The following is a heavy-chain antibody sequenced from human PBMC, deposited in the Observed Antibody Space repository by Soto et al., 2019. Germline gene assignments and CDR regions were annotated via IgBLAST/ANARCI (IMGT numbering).Heavy chain of an antibody. V-gene: IGHV6-1*01. J-gene: IGHJ4*02. D-gene: IGHD6-6*01. CDR1: GSSVSSNIAA. Sequence: SQTRSLTCAISGSSVSSNIAAWNFIRQSPSRGLEWLGRTYYRSKWYNDYAVSVKSRITINPYTSKNQFSLQLNSVTPEDTAVYYCARERRVGIAASREFDYWGQGTMVTVSS. CDR3: ARERRVGIAASREFDY. CDR2: TYYRSKWYN.